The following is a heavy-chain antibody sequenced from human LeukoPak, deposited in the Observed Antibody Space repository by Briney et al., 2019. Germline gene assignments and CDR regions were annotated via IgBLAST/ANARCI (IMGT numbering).Heavy chain of an antibody. CDR1: GFTFSSYA. J-gene: IGHJ1*01. CDR2: ISGSGGST. V-gene: IGHV3-23*01. D-gene: IGHD2-15*01. Sequence: PGVSLRLSCAASGFTFSSYAMSWVRQAPGKGLEWVSAISGSGGSTYNADSVKGRFTISRDNSKNTLYLQMNSLRAEDTAVYYCAKVYCSGGSCYHQPAIEYFQHWGQGTLVTVSS. CDR3: AKVYCSGGSCYHQPAIEYFQH.